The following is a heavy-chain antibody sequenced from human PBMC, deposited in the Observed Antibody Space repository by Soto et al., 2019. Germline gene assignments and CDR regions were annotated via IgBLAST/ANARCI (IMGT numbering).Heavy chain of an antibody. J-gene: IGHJ2*01. Sequence: SETLSLTCAVYGGSFSGYYWSWIRQPPGKGLEWIGEINHSGSTNYNPSLKSRVTISVDTSKNQFSLKLSSVTAADTAVYYCASTWRPHWYFDLWGRGTLVTVS. V-gene: IGHV4-34*01. CDR1: GGSFSGYY. CDR2: INHSGST. CDR3: ASTWRPHWYFDL. D-gene: IGHD3-16*01.